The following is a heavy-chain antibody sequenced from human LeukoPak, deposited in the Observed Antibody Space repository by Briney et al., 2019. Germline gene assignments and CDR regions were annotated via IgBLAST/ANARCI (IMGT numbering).Heavy chain of an antibody. Sequence: RGESLKISCKGSGYSFTSYWIVWVRQMPGKGLEWMGIIYPGDSDTRYSPSFQGQVTISADKSISTAYLQWSSLKASDTAMYYCARPHTLDRSTKYYFDYWGQGTLATVSS. CDR2: IYPGDSDT. CDR3: ARPHTLDRSTKYYFDY. J-gene: IGHJ4*02. V-gene: IGHV5-51*01. D-gene: IGHD2-2*01. CDR1: GYSFTSYW.